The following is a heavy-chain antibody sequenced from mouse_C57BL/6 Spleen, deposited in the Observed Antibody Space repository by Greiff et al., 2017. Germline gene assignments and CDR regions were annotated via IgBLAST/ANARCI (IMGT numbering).Heavy chain of an antibody. D-gene: IGHD4-1*01. Sequence: QVQLQQPGAELVKPGASVKLSCKASGYTFTSSWLQWVEQRPGQGLEWIGEIDPSDSYTNYNQKFQGKATLTVDTSSSTAYMQLSSLTSEDSAVYYCARAGTGADYYAMDYWGQGTSVTVSS. CDR2: IDPSDSYT. J-gene: IGHJ4*01. V-gene: IGHV1-50*01. CDR1: GYTFTSSW. CDR3: ARAGTGADYYAMDY.